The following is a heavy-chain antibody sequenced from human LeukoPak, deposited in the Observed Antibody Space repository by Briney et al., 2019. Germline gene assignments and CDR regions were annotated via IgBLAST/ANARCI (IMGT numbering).Heavy chain of an antibody. CDR3: TRDSTTFRFGY. D-gene: IGHD1-14*01. Sequence: PGGSLRLSCVASGGGGSDSYMSWVRQAPGKGLEWLSIIYSGDITYYVDSVKGRFTISRDNSKNTLYLQMTSLRVGDTAVYYCTRDSTTFRFGYWGQGTLVTVSS. CDR2: IYSGDIT. V-gene: IGHV3-53*01. J-gene: IGHJ4*02. CDR1: GGGGSDSY.